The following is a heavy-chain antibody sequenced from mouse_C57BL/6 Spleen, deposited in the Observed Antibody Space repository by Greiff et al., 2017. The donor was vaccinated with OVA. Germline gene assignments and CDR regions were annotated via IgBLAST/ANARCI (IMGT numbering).Heavy chain of an antibody. J-gene: IGHJ4*01. CDR2: INPSSGYT. Sequence: VKLMESGAELAKPGASVKLSCKASGYTFTSYWMHWVKQRPGQGLEWIGYINPSSGYTKYNQKFKDKATLTADKSSSTAYMQLSSLTYEDSAVYYCARRVYDYDEGGYAMDYWGQGTSVTVSS. V-gene: IGHV1-7*01. D-gene: IGHD2-4*01. CDR1: GYTFTSYW. CDR3: ARRVYDYDEGGYAMDY.